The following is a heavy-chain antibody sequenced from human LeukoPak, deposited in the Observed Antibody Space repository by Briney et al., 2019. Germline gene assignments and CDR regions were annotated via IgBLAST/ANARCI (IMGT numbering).Heavy chain of an antibody. J-gene: IGHJ5*02. CDR1: GFTSSSYW. CDR2: IKQDGSEK. CDR3: ARHPDHWFDP. V-gene: IGHV3-7*01. Sequence: GGSLRLSCAASGFTSSSYWMTWVRQAPGKGLEWVANIKQDGSEKRYVDSVKGRFTISRDNAKNSLYLQMNSLRAEDTAVYYCARHPDHWFDPWGQGTLVTVSS.